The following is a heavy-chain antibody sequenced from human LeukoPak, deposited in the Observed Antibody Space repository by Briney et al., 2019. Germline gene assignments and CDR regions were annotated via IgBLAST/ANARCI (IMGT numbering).Heavy chain of an antibody. CDR2: MNPNSGNT. Sequence: ASVKVSCKASGYTFTSYDINWVRQATGQGLEWMGWMNPNSGNTGYAQKFQGRVTMTRNTSISTAYMELSSLRSEDTAVYYCARNTNDYSNYDFYFYMDVWGKGTAVTVSS. CDR3: ARNTNDYSNYDFYFYMDV. CDR1: GYTFTSYD. V-gene: IGHV1-8*01. J-gene: IGHJ6*03. D-gene: IGHD4-11*01.